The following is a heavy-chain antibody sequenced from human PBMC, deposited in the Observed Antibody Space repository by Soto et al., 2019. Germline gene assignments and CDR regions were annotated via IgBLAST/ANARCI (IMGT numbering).Heavy chain of an antibody. Sequence: GASVRLSCAVSGFTFSTHAMSWVRQAPGKGLEWVSGTSATGSTTYYADSVKGQFTISRDNSKNTLYLQMNSLRAEDTAIYYCAKQSKWSSTSCYSGGSTCPLDCWGQGTLVTVSS. CDR2: TSATGSTT. D-gene: IGHD2-2*02. V-gene: IGHV3-23*01. J-gene: IGHJ4*02. CDR1: GFTFSTHA. CDR3: AKQSKWSSTSCYSGGSTCPLDC.